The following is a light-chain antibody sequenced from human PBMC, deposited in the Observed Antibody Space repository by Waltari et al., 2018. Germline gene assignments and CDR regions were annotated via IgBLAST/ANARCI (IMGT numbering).Light chain of an antibody. Sequence: DIQMTQSPSTLSASVGDRVTITCRASQSISSWLAWYQQNPGKAPKLLIYKASSLESGVPSRFSGSESGTEFTLTISSLQPDDFATYYCQQYSSYWTFGQGTKVESK. CDR1: QSISSW. CDR2: KAS. J-gene: IGKJ1*01. V-gene: IGKV1-5*03. CDR3: QQYSSYWT.